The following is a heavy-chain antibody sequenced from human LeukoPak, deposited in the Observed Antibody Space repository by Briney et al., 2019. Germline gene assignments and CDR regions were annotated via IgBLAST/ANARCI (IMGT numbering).Heavy chain of an antibody. CDR3: ATPLTGLHF. J-gene: IGHJ4*02. V-gene: IGHV3-53*01. D-gene: IGHD1-14*01. CDR1: GFTVSNNY. Sequence: GGSLRLSCAASGFTVSNNYMMWVRQAAGKGLEWVSDIYRGGATNYADSVKGRFTISRDDSYNTLYLQMNTLRADDTAVYYCATPLTGLHFWGQGSLVTVSS. CDR2: IYRGGAT.